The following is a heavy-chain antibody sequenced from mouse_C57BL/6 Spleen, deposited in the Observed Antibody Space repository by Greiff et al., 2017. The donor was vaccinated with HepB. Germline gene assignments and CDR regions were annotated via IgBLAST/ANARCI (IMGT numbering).Heavy chain of an antibody. Sequence: EVKVVESGGGLVKPGGSLKLSCAASGFTFSSYAMSWVRQTPEKRLEWVATISDGGSYTYYPDNVKGRFTISRDNAKNNLYLQMSHLKSEDTAMYYCARGHGSSYEAMDYWGQGTSVTVSS. D-gene: IGHD1-1*01. CDR2: ISDGGSYT. V-gene: IGHV5-4*03. CDR1: GFTFSSYA. J-gene: IGHJ4*01. CDR3: ARGHGSSYEAMDY.